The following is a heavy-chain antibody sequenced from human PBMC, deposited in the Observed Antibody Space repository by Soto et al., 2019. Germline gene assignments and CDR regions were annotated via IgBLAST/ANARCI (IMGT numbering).Heavy chain of an antibody. V-gene: IGHV3-64D*06. J-gene: IGHJ3*02. D-gene: IGHD3-22*01. CDR1: GFTFSSYA. Sequence: PGGSLRLSCSASGFTFSSYAMHWVRQAPGKGLEYVSAISSNGGSTYYADSVKGRFTISRDNSKNTLYLQMSSLRAEDTAVYYCVKGSGYPVNAFDIWGQGTMVTVSS. CDR3: VKGSGYPVNAFDI. CDR2: ISSNGGST.